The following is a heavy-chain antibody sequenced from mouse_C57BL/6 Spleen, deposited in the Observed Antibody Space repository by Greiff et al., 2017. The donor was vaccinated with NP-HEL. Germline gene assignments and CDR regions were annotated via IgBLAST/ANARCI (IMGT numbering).Heavy chain of an antibody. Sequence: VQLQQPGAELVRPGASVKLSCTASGFNIKDYYMHWVKQRPEQGLVWIGRIDPEDGDTEYAPKFQGKATMTADTSSNTAYLQLSSLTSEDTAVFFCTTYYSSYVGSWFAYGGQGTLVTVSA. J-gene: IGHJ3*01. CDR3: TTYYSSYVGSWFAY. D-gene: IGHD2-5*01. CDR2: IDPEDGDT. V-gene: IGHV14-1*01. CDR1: GFNIKDYY.